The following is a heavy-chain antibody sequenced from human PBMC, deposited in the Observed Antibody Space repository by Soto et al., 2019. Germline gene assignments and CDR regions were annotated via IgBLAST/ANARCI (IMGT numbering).Heavy chain of an antibody. J-gene: IGHJ4*02. CDR2: INTYNGMT. V-gene: IGHV1-18*01. CDR3: AKSPRGDMATD. D-gene: IGHD5-12*01. CDR1: GYTFINYH. Sequence: QVQLVQSGGEVKKPGASVTVSCKASGYTFINYHITWVRQAPGLGLEWMAWINTYNGMTDYAQRFQGRVTMTRDTPTSTAYMKVRNLGSDDTPVYFCAKSPRGDMATDWGQGPLVTVSS.